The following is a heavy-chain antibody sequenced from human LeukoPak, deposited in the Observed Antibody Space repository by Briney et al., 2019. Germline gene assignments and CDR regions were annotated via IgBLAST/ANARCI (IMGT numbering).Heavy chain of an antibody. CDR3: ARVSGILLAAVDY. D-gene: IGHD6-13*01. J-gene: IGHJ4*02. CDR1: GYTFNSYG. V-gene: IGHV1-18*01. Sequence: ASVKVSCTASGYTFNSYGISWARQAPGQGLGWMGWISAYNGNTNYAQKLQGRVTMTTDTSTSTAYMELRSLRSDGTAVYYCARVSGILLAAVDYWGQGTLVTVSP. CDR2: ISAYNGNT.